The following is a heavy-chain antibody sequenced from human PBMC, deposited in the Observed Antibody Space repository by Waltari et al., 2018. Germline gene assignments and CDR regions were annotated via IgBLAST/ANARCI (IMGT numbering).Heavy chain of an antibody. D-gene: IGHD2-8*01. Sequence: EVQLVESGGGSVPPGGSLRLSCVASGFLFNTYWLTLVRRPPGKGLEWVAKIKYDGSEKEYLDSVKGRFTISRDDATNSLYLQMDSLRADDTATYYCARHAGMVSALNYLDFWGQGTPVTVSS. J-gene: IGHJ4*02. CDR1: GFLFNTYW. V-gene: IGHV3-7*03. CDR2: IKYDGSEK. CDR3: ARHAGMVSALNYLDF.